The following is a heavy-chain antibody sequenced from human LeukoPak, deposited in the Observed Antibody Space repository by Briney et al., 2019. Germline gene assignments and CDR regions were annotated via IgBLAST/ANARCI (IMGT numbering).Heavy chain of an antibody. Sequence: GGSLRLSCAASGFTFSSYWMSWVRQAPGKGREWVANIKQDGSEKYYVDSVKGRFTISRDNAKNSLYLQMNSLRAEDTAVYYCARVRGYSSSGFDYWGQGTLVTVSS. CDR1: GFTFSSYW. CDR2: IKQDGSEK. D-gene: IGHD6-13*01. CDR3: ARVRGYSSSGFDY. V-gene: IGHV3-7*01. J-gene: IGHJ4*02.